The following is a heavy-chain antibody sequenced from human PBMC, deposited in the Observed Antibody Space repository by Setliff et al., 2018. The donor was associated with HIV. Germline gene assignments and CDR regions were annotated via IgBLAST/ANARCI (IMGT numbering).Heavy chain of an antibody. CDR1: GGSMRSSGYS. J-gene: IGHJ5*02. V-gene: IGHV4-30-2*01. CDR2: IYYNGNA. D-gene: IGHD3-22*01. Sequence: SETLSLTCAVSGGSMRSSGYSWTWIRQAPGKGLEWVGYIYYNGNAYYNPSLKSRVTISVDRSKNQFSLKLSSVTAADTAVYYCASRVYYYDSNNFLREEGFDPWGQGTLVTISS. CDR3: ASRVYYYDSNNFLREEGFDP.